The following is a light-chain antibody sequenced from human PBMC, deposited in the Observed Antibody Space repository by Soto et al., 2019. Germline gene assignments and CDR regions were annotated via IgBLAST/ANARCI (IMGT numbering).Light chain of an antibody. V-gene: IGLV2-14*01. Sequence: QSALTQPASVSGSPGQSITISCTGTSSDVGGYNYVSWYQQHPGKAPKLIIYEVSHRPSGASNHFSGYKSGNTASLTISGLQPEDEADYYCSSYTSTSTPCVFGTGTKATVL. CDR3: SSYTSTSTPCV. J-gene: IGLJ1*01. CDR2: EVS. CDR1: SSDVGGYNY.